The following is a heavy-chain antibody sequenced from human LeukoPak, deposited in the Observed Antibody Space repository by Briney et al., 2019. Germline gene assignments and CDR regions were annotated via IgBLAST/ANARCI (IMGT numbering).Heavy chain of an antibody. V-gene: IGHV3-74*01. D-gene: IGHD2-2*01. CDR2: INSDGSST. CDR1: GFTFSSFA. J-gene: IGHJ3*02. Sequence: GGSLRLSCAASGFTFSSFAMSWVRQAPGKGLVWVSRINSDGSSTSYADSVKGRFTISRDNAKNTLYLQMNSLRAEDTAVYYCANYCSSTSCPGDDAFDIWGQGTMVTVSS. CDR3: ANYCSSTSCPGDDAFDI.